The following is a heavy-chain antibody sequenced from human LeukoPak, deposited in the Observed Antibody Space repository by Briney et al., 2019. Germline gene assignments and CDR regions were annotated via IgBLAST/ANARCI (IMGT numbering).Heavy chain of an antibody. J-gene: IGHJ4*02. CDR2: IHTSPTT. D-gene: IGHD1-1*01. Sequence: GGSLRLSCAASGFTFSVYTMNWVRQAPGKGLEWISFIHTSPTTSYADSVKGRFTISRDNAKNSLFLQMNSLRDEDTAVYYCVRDHNWAFDFWGQGALVTVSS. CDR1: GFTFSVYT. V-gene: IGHV3-48*02. CDR3: VRDHNWAFDF.